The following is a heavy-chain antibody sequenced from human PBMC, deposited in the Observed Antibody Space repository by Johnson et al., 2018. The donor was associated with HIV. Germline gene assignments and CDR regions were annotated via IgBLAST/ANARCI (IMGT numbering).Heavy chain of an antibody. CDR2: IRYDETNK. D-gene: IGHD4-17*01. CDR3: ARGEDGVDAFDI. CDR1: GFTFSSHG. Sequence: QVQLVESGGGVVQPGGSLRLSCAASGFTFSSHGMHWVRQAPGKGLEWVTFIRYDETNKYYADSVKGRFTISRDNSKNTLYLQMNSLRAEDTAVYYCARGEDGVDAFDIWGQGTMVTVSS. J-gene: IGHJ3*02. V-gene: IGHV3-30*02.